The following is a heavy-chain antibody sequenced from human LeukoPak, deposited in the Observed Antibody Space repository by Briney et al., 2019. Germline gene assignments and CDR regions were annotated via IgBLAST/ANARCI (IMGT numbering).Heavy chain of an antibody. CDR3: VKVGDSGYGEYYQH. CDR2: ISSAGGTT. V-gene: IGHV3-64D*06. D-gene: IGHD5-12*01. Sequence: GGSLRLSCSASGFTFRDYPIHWVRQAPGEGLQYVSAISSAGGTTYYADSVKGRFTISRDNSKNTLYLQMSSLRAEDTALYYCVKVGDSGYGEYYQHWGQGTLVTVSS. CDR1: GFTFRDYP. J-gene: IGHJ1*01.